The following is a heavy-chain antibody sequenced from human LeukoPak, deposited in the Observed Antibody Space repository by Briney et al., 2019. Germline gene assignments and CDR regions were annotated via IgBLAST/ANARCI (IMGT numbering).Heavy chain of an antibody. Sequence: ASVKVSCKASGYSFNSQGMNWVRQAPGQGLEWMGWISAYNGNTNYAQKLQGRVTMTTDTSTSTAYMELRSLRSDDTAVYYCARDPPIAVAGTYDYYYYMDVWGKGTTVTVSS. D-gene: IGHD6-19*01. V-gene: IGHV1-18*01. CDR3: ARDPPIAVAGTYDYYYYMDV. J-gene: IGHJ6*03. CDR2: ISAYNGNT. CDR1: GYSFNSQG.